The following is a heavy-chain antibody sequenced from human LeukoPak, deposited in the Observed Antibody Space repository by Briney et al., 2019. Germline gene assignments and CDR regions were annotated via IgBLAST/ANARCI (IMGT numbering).Heavy chain of an antibody. CDR1: GGTFSSYA. D-gene: IGHD3-10*01. CDR3: ARAAPYYGSGSKWFDP. Sequence: GASVKVSCKASGGTFSSYAISWVRQAPGQGLEWMGGIIPIFGTANYAQKFQGRVTITADKSTSTAYMELSSLRSEDTAVYYCARAAPYYGSGSKWFDPWGQGTLVTVSS. V-gene: IGHV1-69*06. J-gene: IGHJ5*02. CDR2: IIPIFGTA.